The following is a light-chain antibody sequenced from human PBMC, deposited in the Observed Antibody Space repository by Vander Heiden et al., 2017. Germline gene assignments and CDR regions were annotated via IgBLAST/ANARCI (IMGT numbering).Light chain of an antibody. J-gene: IGKJ2*01. CDR3: QQDDSATYT. Sequence: DIVMTQSPDSLAVSLGERATINCKSSESVFYSSSNKNYLDWYQQKPGQPPKLLIYWASTRESGVPDRFSGSGSGTDFTLTISSLQAEDVAVYYCQQDDSATYTFGQGTKLEIK. V-gene: IGKV4-1*01. CDR1: ESVFYSSSNKNY. CDR2: WAS.